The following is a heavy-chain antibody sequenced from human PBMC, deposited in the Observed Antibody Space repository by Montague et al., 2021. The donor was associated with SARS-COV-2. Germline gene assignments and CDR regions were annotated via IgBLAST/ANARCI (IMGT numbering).Heavy chain of an antibody. CDR2: IYHSGST. V-gene: IGHV4-38-2*02. D-gene: IGHD3-3*01. CDR3: ASDVRYYDFWSGRAQTSPDY. CDR1: GYSISSGYY. J-gene: IGHJ4*02. Sequence: SETLSLTCTVSGYSISSGYYWGWIRQPPGKGLEWIGSIYHSGSTXYNPSLKSRVTISVDTFKNQFSLKLSSVTAAGTAVYYCASDVRYYDFWSGRAQTSPDYWGQGTLVTVSS.